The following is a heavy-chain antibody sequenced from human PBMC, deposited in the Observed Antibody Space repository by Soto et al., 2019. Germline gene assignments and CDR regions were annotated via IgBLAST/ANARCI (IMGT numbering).Heavy chain of an antibody. J-gene: IGHJ4*02. V-gene: IGHV3-11*06. D-gene: IGHD5-12*01. CDR3: VKESRDLAKFES. CDR2: ISSGSTYT. CDR1: GFNFSDYY. Sequence: QVQLVESGGKLIKPGGSLRLSCAASGFNFSDYYMSWIRQAPGKGLEWLSYISSGSTYTEFADSVRGRFIISRDNAKKSVFLQMNSLSAEDTAVYYCVKESRDLAKFESWGQGTLVTVSS.